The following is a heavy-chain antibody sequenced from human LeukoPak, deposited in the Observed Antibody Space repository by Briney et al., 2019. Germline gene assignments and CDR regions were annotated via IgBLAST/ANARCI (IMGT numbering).Heavy chain of an antibody. CDR1: GYTFTSYD. CDR3: ARSSLARLRSENNYFDY. CDR2: INPSGGST. D-gene: IGHD3-3*01. Sequence: GASVKVSCKASGYTFTSYDINWVRQATGQGLEWMGIINPSGGSTSYAQKFQGRVTMTRDTSTSTVYMELSSLRSEDTAVYYCARSSLARLRSENNYFDYWGQGTLVTVSS. J-gene: IGHJ4*02. V-gene: IGHV1-46*01.